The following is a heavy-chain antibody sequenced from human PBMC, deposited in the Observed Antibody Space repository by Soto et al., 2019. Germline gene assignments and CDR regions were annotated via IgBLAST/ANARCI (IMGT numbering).Heavy chain of an antibody. J-gene: IGHJ4*02. Sequence: GASVKVSCKASGGTFSSYTISWVRQAPGQGLEWMGRIIPILGIANYAQKFQGRVTITADKSTSTAYMELSSLRSEDTAVYYCARVKELGYCSGRSCFNYWGQGTLVTVSS. CDR3: ARVKELGYCSGRSCFNY. CDR2: IIPILGIA. CDR1: GGTFSSYT. D-gene: IGHD2-15*01. V-gene: IGHV1-69*02.